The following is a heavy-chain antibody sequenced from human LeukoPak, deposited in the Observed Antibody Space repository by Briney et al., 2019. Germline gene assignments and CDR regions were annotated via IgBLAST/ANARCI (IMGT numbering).Heavy chain of an antibody. J-gene: IGHJ4*02. D-gene: IGHD3-9*01. CDR2: ISGSGGST. V-gene: IGHV3-23*01. CDR1: GFTFSSYA. Sequence: GGSLRLSCAASGFTFSSYAMSWVRQAPGKGLEWVSAISGSGGSTYHADPVKGRFTISRDNSKNTLYLQMNRLRAEDTAVYYCAKDRQGRYFDWLLPPYYFDYWGQGTLVTVSS. CDR3: AKDRQGRYFDWLLPPYYFDY.